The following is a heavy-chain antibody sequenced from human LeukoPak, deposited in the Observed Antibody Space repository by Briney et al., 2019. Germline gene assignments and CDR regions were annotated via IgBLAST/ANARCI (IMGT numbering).Heavy chain of an antibody. CDR1: GYTFTSYY. Sequence: ASVKVSCKASGYTFTSYYMHWVRQAPGQGLEWMGIINPSGGSTSYAQKFQGRVTMTRGMSTSTVYMELSSLRSEDTAVYYCARGGYIVVVPAAIFDYWGQGTLVTVSS. D-gene: IGHD2-2*01. CDR2: INPSGGST. V-gene: IGHV1-46*01. J-gene: IGHJ4*02. CDR3: ARGGYIVVVPAAIFDY.